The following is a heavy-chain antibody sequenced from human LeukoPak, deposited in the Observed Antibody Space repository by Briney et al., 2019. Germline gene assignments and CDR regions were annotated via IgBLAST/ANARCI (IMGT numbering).Heavy chain of an antibody. CDR2: INHSGST. CDR3: ARLNNYYDSRGLP. D-gene: IGHD3-22*01. V-gene: IGHV4-34*01. CDR1: GYTFSSYG. Sequence: PGGSLRLSCAASGYTFSSYGMSWVRQPPGKGLEWIGEINHSGSTNYNPSLKSRVTISVDTSKNQFSLKLSSVTAADTAVYYCARLNNYYDSRGLPWGQGTLVTVSS. J-gene: IGHJ4*02.